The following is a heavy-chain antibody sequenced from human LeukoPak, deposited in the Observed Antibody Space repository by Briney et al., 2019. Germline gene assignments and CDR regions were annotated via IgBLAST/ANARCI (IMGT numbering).Heavy chain of an antibody. CDR3: ARDSPERYSYADY. J-gene: IGHJ4*02. D-gene: IGHD5-18*01. Sequence: PGRSLRLSCAASGFTFSSYAMHWVRQAPGKELEWVAVISYDGSNKYYADSVKGRFTISRDNAKNSLYLQMNSLRAEDTAVYYCARDSPERYSYADYWGQGTLVTVSS. CDR1: GFTFSSYA. V-gene: IGHV3-30*04. CDR2: ISYDGSNK.